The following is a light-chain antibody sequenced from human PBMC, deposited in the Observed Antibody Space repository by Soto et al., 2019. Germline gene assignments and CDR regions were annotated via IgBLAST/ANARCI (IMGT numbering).Light chain of an antibody. Sequence: QSALTQPASVSGSPGQSITISCTGTSSDVGGYNYVSWYQQHPDKAPKLRIYEVTNRPSGVSFRFSGSKSGNTASLTISGLQPEDEADYYCSSYTSTSTLYVFGTGTKLT. V-gene: IGLV2-14*01. CDR1: SSDVGGYNY. CDR3: SSYTSTSTLYV. CDR2: EVT. J-gene: IGLJ1*01.